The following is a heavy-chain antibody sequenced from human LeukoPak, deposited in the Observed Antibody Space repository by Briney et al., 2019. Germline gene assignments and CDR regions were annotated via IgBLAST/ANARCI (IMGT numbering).Heavy chain of an antibody. CDR2: IRSDGTT. V-gene: IGHV3-53*01. J-gene: IGHJ6*02. CDR3: ARGGGGVVRNGLDV. D-gene: IGHD2-15*01. CDR1: GFTVSSSY. Sequence: GGSLRLSCAASGFTVSSSYMSWVRQAPGKGLEWVSVIRSDGTTAYADSVKGRFSISRDNAKNTLFLQVSSLTDEDTAVYYCARGGGGVVRNGLDVWGLGTTVTVSS.